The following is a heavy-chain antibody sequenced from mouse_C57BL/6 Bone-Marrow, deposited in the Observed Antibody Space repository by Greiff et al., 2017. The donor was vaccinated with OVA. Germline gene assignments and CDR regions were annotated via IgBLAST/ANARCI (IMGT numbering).Heavy chain of an antibody. CDR1: GFTFSSYA. CDR3: ARDQSNSAWFAY. J-gene: IGHJ3*01. V-gene: IGHV5-4*01. CDR2: ISDGGSYT. D-gene: IGHD2-5*01. Sequence: EVQGVESGGGLVKPGGSLKLSCAASGFTFSSYAMSWVRQTPEKRLEWVATISDGGSYTYYPDNVKGRFTISSDNAKNNLYLQMSHLKSEDTAMYYCARDQSNSAWFAYWGQGTLVTVSA.